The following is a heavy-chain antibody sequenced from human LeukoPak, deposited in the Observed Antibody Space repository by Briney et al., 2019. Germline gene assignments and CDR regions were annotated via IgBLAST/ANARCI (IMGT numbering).Heavy chain of an antibody. Sequence: GGSLRLSCAASGFTFSDYYMSWIRQAPGKGLEWVSYISSSGSTIYYADSVKGRFTISRDNAKNSLYLQMNSLRAEDTAVYYCAKDSGFLEWLFIIDYWGQGTLVTVSS. CDR3: AKDSGFLEWLFIIDY. J-gene: IGHJ4*02. D-gene: IGHD3-3*01. CDR2: ISSSGSTI. CDR1: GFTFSDYY. V-gene: IGHV3-11*01.